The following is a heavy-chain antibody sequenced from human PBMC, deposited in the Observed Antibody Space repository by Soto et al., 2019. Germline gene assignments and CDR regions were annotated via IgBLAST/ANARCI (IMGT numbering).Heavy chain of an antibody. CDR1: GYTFTSYG. CDR3: ARMGGIVGADNGFDP. J-gene: IGHJ5*02. CDR2: INPYNGNT. V-gene: IGHV1-18*01. Sequence: QVQLVQSGAEVKKPGASVKVSCKSSGYTFTSYGIIWVRQAPGQGLEWVGWINPYNGNTNYAQKLQGRVTMTTDTSTSTAYMELWSLRSDDTALYYCARMGGIVGADNGFDPWGQGTLVTVSS. D-gene: IGHD1-26*01.